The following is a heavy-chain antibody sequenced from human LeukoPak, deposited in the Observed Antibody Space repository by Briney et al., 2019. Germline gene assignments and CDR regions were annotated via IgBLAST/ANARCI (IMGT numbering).Heavy chain of an antibody. V-gene: IGHV1-2*04. CDR2: INPNSGGT. D-gene: IGHD3-10*01. J-gene: IGHJ4*02. CDR3: AREEQHYYYGSGSYLDY. Sequence: ASVNVSCKASGGIFSSYAISWVRQAAGQGLEWMGWINPNSGGTNYAQKFQGWVTMTRDTSISTAYMELSRLRSDDTAVYYCAREEQHYYYGSGSYLDYWGQGTLVTVSS. CDR1: GGIFSSYA.